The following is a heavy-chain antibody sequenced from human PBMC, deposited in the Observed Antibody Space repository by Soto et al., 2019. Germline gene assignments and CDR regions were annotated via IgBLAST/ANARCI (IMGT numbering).Heavy chain of an antibody. CDR3: AKSRGGVVVPTVNWHFDL. D-gene: IGHD2-21*01. V-gene: IGHV3-23*01. Sequence: EVQLLESGGGLVQPGGSLRLSCAASGFTFTDHAMSWVRQAPGKGPEWVSAISGGGVSTYHADSVEGRFTISRDNYENTLYLQMSSLRAEDTAVYYWAKSRGGVVVPTVNWHFDLWGRGTLVTVSS. CDR2: ISGGGVST. J-gene: IGHJ2*01. CDR1: GFTFTDHA.